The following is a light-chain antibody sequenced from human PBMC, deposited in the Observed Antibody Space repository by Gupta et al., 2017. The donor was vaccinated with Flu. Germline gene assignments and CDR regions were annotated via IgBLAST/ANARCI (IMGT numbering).Light chain of an antibody. CDR3: QQYDSSPPT. CDR1: QSINRSF. V-gene: IGKV3-20*01. J-gene: IGKJ1*01. Sequence: EIVLTQSPGNLSLSPGERATLSCRASQSINRSFLAWYQQKPGQAPRLLIYAASSRATGIPDRFSGSGSGTDFTLTISRLEPEDFAVYHCQQYDSSPPTFGQGTKVEIK. CDR2: AAS.